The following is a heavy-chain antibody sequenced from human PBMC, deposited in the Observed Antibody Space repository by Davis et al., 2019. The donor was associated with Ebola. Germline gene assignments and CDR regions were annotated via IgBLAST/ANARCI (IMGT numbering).Heavy chain of an antibody. V-gene: IGHV1-18*01. CDR3: VITFGGVIVALFDY. CDR1: GYTFTSYG. CDR2: ISAYNGNT. J-gene: IGHJ4*02. Sequence: ASVKVSCKASGYTFTSYGISWVRQAPGQGLEWMGWISAYNGNTNYAQKLQGRVTMTTDTSTSTAYMELSSLRSEDTAVYYCVITFGGVIVALFDYWGQGTLVTVSS. D-gene: IGHD3-16*02.